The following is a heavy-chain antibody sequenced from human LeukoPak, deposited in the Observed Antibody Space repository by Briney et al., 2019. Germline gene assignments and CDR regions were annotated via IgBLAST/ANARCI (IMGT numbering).Heavy chain of an antibody. J-gene: IGHJ6*04. CDR3: ARGSVLLSMEV. Sequence: SETLSLTCTVYGGSIGSFYWNWIRQSPEKGLEWIGYIYNSGNSNYNPSLKSRVTLSVDASKDQFSLKLSSVTAADTAIYYCARGSVLLSMEVWGKGTTVTISS. CDR1: GGSIGSFY. V-gene: IGHV4-59*01. CDR2: IYNSGNS. D-gene: IGHD3-10*01.